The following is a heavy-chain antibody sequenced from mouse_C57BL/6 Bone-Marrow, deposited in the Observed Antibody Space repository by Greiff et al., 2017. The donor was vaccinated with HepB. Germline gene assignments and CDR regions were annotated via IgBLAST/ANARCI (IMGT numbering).Heavy chain of an antibody. CDR3: ARPGYYYGSSYYFDY. J-gene: IGHJ2*01. CDR2: IHPNSGST. D-gene: IGHD1-1*01. V-gene: IGHV1-64*01. CDR1: GYTFTSYW. Sequence: QVQLKQPGAELVKPGASVKLSCKASGYTFTSYWMHWVKQRPGQGLEWIGMIHPNSGSTNYNEKFKSKATLTVDKSSSTAYMQLSSLTSEDSAVYYCARPGYYYGSSYYFDYWGQGTTLTVSS.